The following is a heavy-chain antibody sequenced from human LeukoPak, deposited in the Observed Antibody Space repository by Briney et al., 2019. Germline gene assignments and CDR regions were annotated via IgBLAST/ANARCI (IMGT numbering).Heavy chain of an antibody. D-gene: IGHD4-17*01. CDR1: GFTFSSYG. J-gene: IGHJ6*03. V-gene: IGHV3-30*18. CDR3: AKGGTTVTTQYYMDV. Sequence: GGSLRLSCAASGFTFSSYGMHWVRQAPGKGLEWVAVISYDGSNKYYADSVKGRFTISRDNSKNTLYLQMNSLRAEDTAVYYCAKGGTTVTTQYYMDVWGKGTTVTVSS. CDR2: ISYDGSNK.